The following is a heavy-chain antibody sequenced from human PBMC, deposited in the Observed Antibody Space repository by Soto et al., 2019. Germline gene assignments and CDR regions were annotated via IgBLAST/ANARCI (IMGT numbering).Heavy chain of an antibody. Sequence: QVQLVESGEGVVQPGRSLRLSCVASGFTFSSYAMHWFRQAPGKGLEWVAVISYDGNNEYLADAVKGRVTISRDNSKNTLFLQMDSLTTEDAAVYYCARARASTVVIDYWGQGTQVTVSS. CDR3: ARARASTVVIDY. V-gene: IGHV3-30-3*01. J-gene: IGHJ4*02. CDR2: ISYDGNNE. CDR1: GFTFSSYA. D-gene: IGHD4-4*01.